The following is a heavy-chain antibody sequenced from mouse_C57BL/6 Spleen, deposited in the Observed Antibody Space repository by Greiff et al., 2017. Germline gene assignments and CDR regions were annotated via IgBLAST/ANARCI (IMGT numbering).Heavy chain of an antibody. CDR3: ARFYGSSYEAMDY. CDR1: GYAFSSSW. J-gene: IGHJ4*01. Sequence: QVQLQQSGPELVKPGASVKISCKASGYAFSSSWMNWVKQRPGKGLEWIGRIYPGDGDTNYNGKFKGKATLTADKSSSTAYMQLSSLTSEDSAVYFCARFYGSSYEAMDYWGQGTSVTVSS. D-gene: IGHD1-1*01. V-gene: IGHV1-82*01. CDR2: IYPGDGDT.